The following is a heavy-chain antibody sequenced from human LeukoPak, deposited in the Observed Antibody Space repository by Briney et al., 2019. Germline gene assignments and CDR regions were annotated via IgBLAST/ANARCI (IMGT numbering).Heavy chain of an antibody. CDR2: LHSDGSST. J-gene: IGHJ4*02. V-gene: IGHV3-74*01. D-gene: IGHD3-22*01. CDR3: ARSGWPYYFDH. CDR1: GFTVSNYW. Sequence: QPGGSLRLSCGASGFTVSNYWMHGVRQAPGKGLVWVSRLHSDGSSTSYGVSVKGRFTISSDNANNKLYLQMNSLRAEDTAVYYCARSGWPYYFDHWGQGTLVTVSS.